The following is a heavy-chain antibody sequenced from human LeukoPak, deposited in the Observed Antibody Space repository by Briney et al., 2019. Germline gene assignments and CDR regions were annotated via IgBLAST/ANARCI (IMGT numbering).Heavy chain of an antibody. V-gene: IGHV4-59*11. CDR1: GGSISNHY. Sequence: SETLSLTCTVSGGSISNHYRSWIRQSPGKGLEWIGNIYSSGSTNYSPSLRGRVTISVDTSKNQFSLKLSSVTAADTAVYYCARGGAAARLQYYNYYYMDVWGKGTTVTVSS. CDR3: ARGGAAARLQYYNYYYMDV. CDR2: IYSSGST. D-gene: IGHD6-25*01. J-gene: IGHJ6*03.